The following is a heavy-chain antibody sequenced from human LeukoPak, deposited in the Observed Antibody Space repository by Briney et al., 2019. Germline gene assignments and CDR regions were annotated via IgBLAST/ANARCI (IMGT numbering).Heavy chain of an antibody. Sequence: PSETLSLTCTVSGGSISSGGYYWSWIRQHPGKGLEWIGYIYYSGSTYYNPSLKSRVTISVDTSKNQSSLKLSSVTAADTAVYYCAREVNGWQLVFDYWGQGTLVTVSS. D-gene: IGHD6-13*01. CDR2: IYYSGST. CDR1: GGSISSGGYY. V-gene: IGHV4-31*03. CDR3: AREVNGWQLVFDY. J-gene: IGHJ4*02.